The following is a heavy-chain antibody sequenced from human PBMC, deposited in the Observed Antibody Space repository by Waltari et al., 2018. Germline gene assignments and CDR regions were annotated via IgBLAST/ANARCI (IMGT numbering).Heavy chain of an antibody. Sequence: QVQLQQWGAGLLKPSETLSLTCAVYGGSFSGYYWSWIRQPPGKGLEWIGEINHSGSTNNNPALKGRVTISVDTSKNQFSLKLSSVTAADTAVYYRARYLRGYSSSSGHFDYWGQGTLVTVSS. J-gene: IGHJ4*02. V-gene: IGHV4-34*01. CDR3: ARYLRGYSSSSGHFDY. CDR2: INHSGST. D-gene: IGHD6-6*01. CDR1: GGSFSGYY.